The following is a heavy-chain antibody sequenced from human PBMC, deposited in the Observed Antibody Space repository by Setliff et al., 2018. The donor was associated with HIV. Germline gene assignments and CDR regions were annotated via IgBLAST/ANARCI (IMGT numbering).Heavy chain of an antibody. CDR3: VHSLLGAPMFDY. Sequence: PSETLSLTCAVSGYSITSGYTGGWIRQSTGKGLEWIGNAYHSGRTYYNPTLKSRVAMSIDTSKNQFSLRLNSVTAADTAMYYCVHSLLGAPMFDYWGQGTLVTVSS. V-gene: IGHV4-38-2*01. J-gene: IGHJ4*02. D-gene: IGHD3-16*01. CDR1: GYSITSGYT. CDR2: AYHSGRT.